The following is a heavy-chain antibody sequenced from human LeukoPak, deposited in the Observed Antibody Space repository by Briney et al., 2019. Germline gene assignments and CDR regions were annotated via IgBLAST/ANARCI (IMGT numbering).Heavy chain of an antibody. J-gene: IGHJ3*01. V-gene: IGHV3-33*01. CDR3: ARDSGGFPFDL. D-gene: IGHD6-19*01. Sequence: GGSLRLSCAASGFSLSGNGMHWVRQAPGKGLEWVAVIWAGGGSKYYADSVKGRFTISRDNSENTLYLQMNSLRAGDTACYYCARDSGGFPFDLWGQGTMVTVS. CDR1: GFSLSGNG. CDR2: IWAGGGSK.